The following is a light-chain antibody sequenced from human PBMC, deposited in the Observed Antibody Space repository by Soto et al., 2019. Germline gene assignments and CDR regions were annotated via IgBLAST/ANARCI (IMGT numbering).Light chain of an antibody. CDR3: AAWDDSLNGPV. CDR1: SSNIGTYT. Sequence: QSVLTQPPSASGTPGQRVTISCSGSSSNIGTYTVDWYQQVPGTAPTLLIYSNHQRPSGVPDRFSGSRSGTSASLAISGLQYEDEADYYCAAWDDSLNGPVFGGGTELTVL. J-gene: IGLJ2*01. CDR2: SNH. V-gene: IGLV1-44*01.